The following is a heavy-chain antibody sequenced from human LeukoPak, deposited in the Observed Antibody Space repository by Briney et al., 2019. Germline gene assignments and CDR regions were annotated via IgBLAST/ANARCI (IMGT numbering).Heavy chain of an antibody. CDR3: ARDLRWELIPWFDP. J-gene: IGHJ5*02. CDR1: GGSFSGYY. Sequence: SETLSLTCAVYGGSFSGYYWSWIRQPPGKGLEWIGEINHSGSTNYNPSLKSRVTISVDTSKNQFSLKLSSVTAADTAVYYCARDLRWELIPWFDPWGQGTLVTVSS. V-gene: IGHV4-34*01. D-gene: IGHD1-26*01. CDR2: INHSGST.